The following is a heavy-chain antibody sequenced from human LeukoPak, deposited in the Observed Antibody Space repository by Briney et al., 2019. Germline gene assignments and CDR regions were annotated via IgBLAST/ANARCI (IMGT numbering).Heavy chain of an antibody. D-gene: IGHD3-9*01. CDR3: VFDWLFDDAFDI. CDR2: INSDGSST. CDR1: GFTFSSYW. J-gene: IGHJ3*02. V-gene: IGHV3-74*01. Sequence: GGSLRLSCAASGFTFSSYWMHWVRRAPGKGLVWVSRINSDGSSTSYADSVKGRFTISRDNAKNTLYLQMNSLRAEDTAVYYCVFDWLFDDAFDIWGQGTMVTVSS.